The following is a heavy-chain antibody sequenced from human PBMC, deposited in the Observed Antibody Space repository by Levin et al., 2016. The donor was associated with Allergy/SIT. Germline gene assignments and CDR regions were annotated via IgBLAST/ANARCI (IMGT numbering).Heavy chain of an antibody. J-gene: IGHJ6*02. Sequence: ASVKVSCKASGYTFSSYDLNWVRQATGHGPEWMGWMNPKSGEKVYAQKFQGRVTLTGSTSMSTAYMELSSLRSDDTAVYYCARGGAMDVWGQGTTVTVS. CDR3: ARGGAMDV. CDR2: MNPKSGEK. CDR1: GYTFSSYD. V-gene: IGHV1-8*01.